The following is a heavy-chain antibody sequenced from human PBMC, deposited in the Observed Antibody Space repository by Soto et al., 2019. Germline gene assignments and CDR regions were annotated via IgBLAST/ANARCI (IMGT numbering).Heavy chain of an antibody. Sequence: GGSLRLSCAASGFSFSNYGMHWVRQAPGKGLEWVAVISYDGSNKDYADSVRGRFTIARDNSKNTLYLQMNSLRVEDTAVYYCAKGTHDSSGLTPWGQGTLVTVSS. CDR2: ISYDGSNK. D-gene: IGHD3-22*01. CDR3: AKGTHDSSGLTP. J-gene: IGHJ5*02. CDR1: GFSFSNYG. V-gene: IGHV3-30*18.